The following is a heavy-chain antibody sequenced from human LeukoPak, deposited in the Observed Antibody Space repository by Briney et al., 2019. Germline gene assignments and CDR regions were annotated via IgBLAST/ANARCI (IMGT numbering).Heavy chain of an antibody. Sequence: PGGSLRLSCAASGFTFSSYSMTWVRQAPGKGLEWVSSISSSSSYIYYADSVKGRFTISRDNAKNSLYLQMNSLRAEDTAVYYCARGGIAAAVVAFDIWGQGTMVTVSS. D-gene: IGHD6-13*01. CDR2: ISSSSSYI. J-gene: IGHJ3*02. CDR3: ARGGIAAAVVAFDI. CDR1: GFTFSSYS. V-gene: IGHV3-21*01.